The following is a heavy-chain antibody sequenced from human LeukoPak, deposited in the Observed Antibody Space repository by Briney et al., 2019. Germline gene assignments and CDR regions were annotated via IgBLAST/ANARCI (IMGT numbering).Heavy chain of an antibody. CDR2: ISGDGGST. Sequence: GGSLRLSCAASGFTLDDYAMHWVRQAPGKGLEWVSLISGDGGSTYYADSVKGRFTISRDNSKNSLYLQMNSLRTEDTALYYCAKARDYGDYEYYFDYWGQGTLVTVSS. D-gene: IGHD4-17*01. J-gene: IGHJ4*02. CDR3: AKARDYGDYEYYFDY. V-gene: IGHV3-43*02. CDR1: GFTLDDYA.